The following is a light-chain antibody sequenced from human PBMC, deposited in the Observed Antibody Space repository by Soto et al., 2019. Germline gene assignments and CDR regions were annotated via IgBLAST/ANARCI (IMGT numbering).Light chain of an antibody. Sequence: QPVLTQPHSASASLEASVTLTCTLSSGDSNYKVDWYQQRPGKGPRFVMRVGTGGIVGSKGDGIPDRFSVLGSGLNRYLTIKNIQEEGESDYHCGADHGSGSNYFYVFGTGTKLTVL. CDR2: VGTGGIVG. CDR3: GADHGSGSNYFYV. V-gene: IGLV9-49*01. CDR1: SGDSNYK. J-gene: IGLJ1*01.